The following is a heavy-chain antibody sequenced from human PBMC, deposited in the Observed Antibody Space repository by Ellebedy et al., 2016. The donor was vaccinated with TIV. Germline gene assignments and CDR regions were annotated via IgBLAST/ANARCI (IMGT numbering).Heavy chain of an antibody. Sequence: GASLKISXKGSGYSFTSYWIGWVRQMPGKGLEWMGIIYPGDSDTRYSPSFQGQVTISADKSISTAYLQWSSLKASDTAMYYCARHDGISGGSCYSPDYWGQGTLVTVSS. D-gene: IGHD2-15*01. V-gene: IGHV5-51*01. CDR3: ARHDGISGGSCYSPDY. CDR1: GYSFTSYW. J-gene: IGHJ4*02. CDR2: IYPGDSDT.